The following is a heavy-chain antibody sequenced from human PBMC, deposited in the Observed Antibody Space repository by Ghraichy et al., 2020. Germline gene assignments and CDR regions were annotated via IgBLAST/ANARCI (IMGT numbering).Heavy chain of an antibody. CDR3: ARDLGGTEDYYDSSGSPGYFDY. J-gene: IGHJ4*02. CDR2: IKQDGSEK. V-gene: IGHV3-7*03. D-gene: IGHD3-22*01. CDR1: GFTFSSYW. Sequence: GGSLRLSCAASGFTFSSYWMSWVRQAPGKGLEWVANIKQDGSEKYYVDSVKGRFTISRDNAKNSLYLQMNSLRAEDTAVYYCARDLGGTEDYYDSSGSPGYFDYWGQGTLVTVSS.